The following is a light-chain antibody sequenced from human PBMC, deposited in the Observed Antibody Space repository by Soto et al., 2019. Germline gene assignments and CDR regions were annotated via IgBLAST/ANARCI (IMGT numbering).Light chain of an antibody. V-gene: IGKV3-20*01. CDR1: QSVSNNY. CDR2: GAS. Sequence: EIVLTQSPGTLSLSPGERATLTCRASQSVSNNYLAWYQQKPGQAPSLLIYGASNRATGIPDRFSGSGSGKDFTLTISRLEPDDFAVYYCPQYGSSGTFGQGPKVEIK. CDR3: PQYGSSGT. J-gene: IGKJ1*01.